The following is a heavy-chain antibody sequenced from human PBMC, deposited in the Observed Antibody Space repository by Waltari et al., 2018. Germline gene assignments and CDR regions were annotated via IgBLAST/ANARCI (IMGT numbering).Heavy chain of an antibody. CDR1: GYTLTELS. CDR2: FDPEDGET. D-gene: IGHD3-10*01. V-gene: IGHV1-24*01. J-gene: IGHJ4*02. Sequence: QVQLVQSGAEVKKPGASVKVSCKVSGYTLTELSMHWVRQAPGKGLEWMGGFDPEDGETIYAQKFQGRVTMTEDTSTDTAYMELSSLRSEDTAVYYCATAATYYYGSGSYSGFDYWGQGTLVTVSS. CDR3: ATAATYYYGSGSYSGFDY.